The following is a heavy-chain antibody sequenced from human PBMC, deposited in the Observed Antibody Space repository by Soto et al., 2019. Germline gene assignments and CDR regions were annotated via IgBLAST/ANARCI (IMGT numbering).Heavy chain of an antibody. CDR1: RFPFRSYN. CDR2: ISVDVGTK. V-gene: IGHV3-30-3*01. J-gene: IGHJ4*02. CDR3: ATERRFGGYIDY. Sequence: PGGSLRLSCAASRFPFRSYNMYWVRQAPGKGLEWVALISVDVGTKNYADSVKGRFTVSRDNSENNLSLQMNSLRPEDTAVYFCATERRFGGYIDYWGQGTLVTFSS. D-gene: IGHD3-10*01.